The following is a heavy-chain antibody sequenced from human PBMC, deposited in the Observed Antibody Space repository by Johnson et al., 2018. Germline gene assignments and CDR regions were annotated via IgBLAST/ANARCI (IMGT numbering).Heavy chain of an antibody. CDR2: ISWNSGRI. D-gene: IGHD5-12*01. V-gene: IGHV3-20*04. CDR3: AKDGGGYDFGDYGMDV. CDR1: GFTFDDYG. J-gene: IGHJ6*02. Sequence: EVQLVETGGGVVRPGGSLRLSCAASGFTFDDYGMSWVRQAPGKGLEWVSGISWNSGRIGYADSVKGRLTISRDNAKNSVYLQMNSLRGEDTALYYCAKDGGGYDFGDYGMDVWGQGTTVTVSS.